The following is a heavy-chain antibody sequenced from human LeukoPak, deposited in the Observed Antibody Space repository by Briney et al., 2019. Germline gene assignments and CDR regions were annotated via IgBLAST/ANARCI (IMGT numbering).Heavy chain of an antibody. CDR3: AREVGY. CDR2: INHSGST. V-gene: IGHV4-34*01. Sequence: SETLSLTCAVYGGSFSGYYWSWIRQPPGKGLEWIGEINHSGSTNYNPSLKSRVTISVDTSKNQCSPKLSSVTAADTAVYYCAREVGYWGQGTLVTVSS. D-gene: IGHD1-26*01. J-gene: IGHJ4*02. CDR1: GGSFSGYY.